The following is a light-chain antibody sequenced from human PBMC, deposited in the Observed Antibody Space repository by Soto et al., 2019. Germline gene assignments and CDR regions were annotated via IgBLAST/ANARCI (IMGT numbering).Light chain of an antibody. CDR3: QQSYSSLWT. Sequence: TQMTKSPLSLSASMREKIIITCRASRDVGSDVSWYQQKSGKAPKLLIYATSNLQNGVPSRFSGSGSGTDFTLTISSLQPEDFATYICQQSYSSLWTFGQGSMVDIK. CDR2: ATS. J-gene: IGKJ1*01. CDR1: RDVGSD. V-gene: IGKV1-39*01.